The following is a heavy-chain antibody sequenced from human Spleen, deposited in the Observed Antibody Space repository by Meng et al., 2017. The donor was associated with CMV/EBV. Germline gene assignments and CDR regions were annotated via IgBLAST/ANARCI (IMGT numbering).Heavy chain of an antibody. CDR3: ARFHSSGWSFDY. CDR1: GGSISTYY. D-gene: IGHD6-19*01. CDR2: IYYSGST. J-gene: IGHJ4*02. Sequence: SETLSLTCNVSGGSISTYYWSWMRQPPGKGLEWIGYIYYSGSTNYNPSLKSRVSISVDTSQNQFSLKLSSVTAADTAVYYCARFHSSGWSFDYWGQGTLVTVSS. V-gene: IGHV4-59*12.